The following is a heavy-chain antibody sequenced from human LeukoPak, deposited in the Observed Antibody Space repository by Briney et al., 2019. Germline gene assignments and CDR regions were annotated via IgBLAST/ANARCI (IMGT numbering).Heavy chain of an antibody. D-gene: IGHD2-15*01. CDR2: INAGNGNT. CDR1: GYTFTSYA. Sequence: ASVKVSCKASGYTFTSYAMHWVRQAPGQRLEWMGWINAGNGNTKYSQEFQGRVTITRDTSASTAYMELSSLRSEDTAIYYCASGVCTGGNCYDSGKDAFDIWGQGTRVTVSS. V-gene: IGHV1-3*03. CDR3: ASGVCTGGNCYDSGKDAFDI. J-gene: IGHJ3*02.